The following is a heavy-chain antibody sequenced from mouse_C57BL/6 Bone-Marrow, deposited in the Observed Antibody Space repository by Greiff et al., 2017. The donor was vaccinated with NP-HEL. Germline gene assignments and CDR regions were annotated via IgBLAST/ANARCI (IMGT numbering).Heavy chain of an antibody. CDR3: AREGLGRPLFDY. CDR1: GYSITSGYD. CDR2: ISYSGST. V-gene: IGHV3-1*01. J-gene: IGHJ2*01. Sequence: VQLQQSGPGMVKPSQSLSLTCTVTGYSITSGYDWHWIRHFPGNKLEWMGYISYSGSTNYNPSLKSRISITHDTSKNHFFLKLNSVTTEDTATYYCAREGLGRPLFDYWGQGTTLTVSS. D-gene: IGHD4-1*01.